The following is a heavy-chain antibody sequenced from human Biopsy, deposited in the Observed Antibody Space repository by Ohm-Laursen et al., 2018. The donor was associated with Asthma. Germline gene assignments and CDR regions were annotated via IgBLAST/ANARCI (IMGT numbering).Heavy chain of an antibody. V-gene: IGHV4-31*03. D-gene: IGHD3-22*01. J-gene: IGHJ4*02. CDR1: YCPITSGGYY. Sequence: TLSLTCTVSYCPITSGGYYWTWIRQHPGKGLEWIGFIYYSGSTYYNPSLKSRVSISIDTSKNQFSLKLSSVTAADTAVYYCARAQDYYDSRGYYRSFDYWGQGTLVTVSS. CDR3: ARAQDYYDSRGYYRSFDY. CDR2: IYYSGST.